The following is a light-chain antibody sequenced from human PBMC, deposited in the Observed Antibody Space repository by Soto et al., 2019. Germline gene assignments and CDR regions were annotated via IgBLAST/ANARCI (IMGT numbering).Light chain of an antibody. CDR2: AAS. CDR1: QSVSSK. V-gene: IGKV3-15*01. J-gene: IGKJ2*01. Sequence: EIVMTQSPATLSVSPGERATLSCRASQSVSSKLAWYQQKPCQAPRLLIYAASTRATGIPARFSGSGSGTEFTLTIPSLQSEDFAVYYCQQYSNWPPYTVGQGTKLEIK. CDR3: QQYSNWPPYT.